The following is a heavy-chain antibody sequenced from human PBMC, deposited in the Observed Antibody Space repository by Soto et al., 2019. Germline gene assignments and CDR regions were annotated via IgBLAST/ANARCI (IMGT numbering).Heavy chain of an antibody. Sequence: SETLSLTCAVSGGSLSSSSWWSWVRQPPGKTLEWLGEIFYSGSTKYNPSLNSRVTISADQSKNDFSLRLSSVTAADTAVYYCVQNGGVPYYHDFWGQGMLVTVSS. J-gene: IGHJ4*02. CDR1: GGSLSSSSW. V-gene: IGHV4-4*02. D-gene: IGHD2-8*01. CDR3: VQNGGVPYYHDF. CDR2: IFYSGST.